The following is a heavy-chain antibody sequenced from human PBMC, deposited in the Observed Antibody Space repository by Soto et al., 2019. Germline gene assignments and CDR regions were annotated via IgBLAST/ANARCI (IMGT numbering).Heavy chain of an antibody. CDR1: GFTFSDYY. CDR3: ARFYRDTAMFSPGSDGMDV. D-gene: IGHD5-18*01. Sequence: QEQLVESGGGLVKPGGSLRLSCAASGFTFSDYYMSWIRQAPGKGLEWVSYISSSGSTIYYADSVKGRFTISRDNAKNSLYLQMNSLRAEDTAVYYCARFYRDTAMFSPGSDGMDVWGQGTTVTVSS. CDR2: ISSSGSTI. V-gene: IGHV3-11*01. J-gene: IGHJ6*02.